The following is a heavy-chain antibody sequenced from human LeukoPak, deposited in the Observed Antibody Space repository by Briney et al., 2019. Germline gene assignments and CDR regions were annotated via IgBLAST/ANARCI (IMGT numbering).Heavy chain of an antibody. CDR3: ARDEDGGAPLDY. J-gene: IGHJ4*02. D-gene: IGHD4-23*01. V-gene: IGHV1-8*01. CDR2: MNPNSGNT. Sequence: ASVKVSCKASGYTFTSYDINWVRQATGQGLEWMGWMNPNSGNTGYAQKFQGRVTMTRNTSISTAYMELSSLRSEDTAVYYCARDEDGGAPLDYWGQGTLVTVSS. CDR1: GYTFTSYD.